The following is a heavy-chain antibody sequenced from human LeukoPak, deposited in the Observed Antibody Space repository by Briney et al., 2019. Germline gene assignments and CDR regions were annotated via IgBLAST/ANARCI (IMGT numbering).Heavy chain of an antibody. Sequence: GGSLRLSCAASGFSFSTYWMSWVRQAPGKGPEWVANIKQDGSDQYYVDSVKGRFTISRDNAKNSLFLQMNSLRAEDTAMYYCARVPPKGAYSGSSYYFDIWGQGTLVTVSS. CDR3: ARVPPKGAYSGSSYYFDI. CDR2: IKQDGSDQ. D-gene: IGHD5-12*01. V-gene: IGHV3-7*01. J-gene: IGHJ4*01. CDR1: GFSFSTYW.